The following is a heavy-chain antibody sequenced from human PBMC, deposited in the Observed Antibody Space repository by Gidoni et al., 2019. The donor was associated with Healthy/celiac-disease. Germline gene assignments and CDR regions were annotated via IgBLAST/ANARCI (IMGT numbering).Heavy chain of an antibody. CDR2: IYYSGST. D-gene: IGHD3-22*01. J-gene: IGHJ2*01. V-gene: IGHV4-31*01. Sequence: QVQLQESGPGLVKPSQTLSLTCTVSGGSISSGGYYWSWIRQHPGKGLEWIGYIYYSGSTYYNPSLKSLVTISVDTSKNQFSLKLSSVTAADTAVYYCARAVYDSSGYYLRYWYFDLWGRGTLVTVSS. CDR3: ARAVYDSSGYYLRYWYFDL. CDR1: GGSISSGGYY.